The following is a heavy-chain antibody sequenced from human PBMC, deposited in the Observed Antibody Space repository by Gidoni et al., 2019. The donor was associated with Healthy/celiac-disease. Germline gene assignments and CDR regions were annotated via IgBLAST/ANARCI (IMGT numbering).Heavy chain of an antibody. D-gene: IGHD3-3*01. CDR1: GGSISSSSYY. CDR2: IYYSGST. Sequence: QLQLQESGPGLVKPSETLSLTCTVSGGSISSSSYYWGWIRQPPGKGLEWIWSIYYSGSTYYNPSLKVRVTISVDTSKNQFSLKLSSVTAADTAVYYCARRNRDGVVKGSWFDPWGQGTLVTVSS. CDR3: ARRNRDGVVKGSWFDP. V-gene: IGHV4-39*01. J-gene: IGHJ5*02.